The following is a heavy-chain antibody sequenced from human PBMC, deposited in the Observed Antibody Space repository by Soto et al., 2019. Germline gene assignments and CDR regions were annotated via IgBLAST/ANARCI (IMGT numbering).Heavy chain of an antibody. D-gene: IGHD5-18*01. CDR2: IDAGDSYW. J-gene: IGHJ6*02. Sequence: KGVEGMGRIDAGDSYWSSSPSYQGHVTISADKSISTAYLQSSSLKASDTAMYYCARPDRYSYGQPYGMDVWGQGTTVTVS. CDR3: ARPDRYSYGQPYGMDV. V-gene: IGHV5-10-1*01.